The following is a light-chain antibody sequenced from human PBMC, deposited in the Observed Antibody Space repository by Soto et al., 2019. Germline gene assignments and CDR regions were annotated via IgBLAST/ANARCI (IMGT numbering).Light chain of an antibody. J-gene: IGKJ1*01. CDR2: GAF. CDR3: QQYGNSPST. Sequence: ETVLPPSPGTLSLSPGACFSLSGRASRSVSGSRLAWYHQKPGQAPRLLIYGAFNRVTGIPVRFSGSGSGTDFTLTISRLEPEDFAVYYCQQYGNSPSTFGQGTQVDIK. V-gene: IGKV3-20*01. CDR1: RSVSGSR.